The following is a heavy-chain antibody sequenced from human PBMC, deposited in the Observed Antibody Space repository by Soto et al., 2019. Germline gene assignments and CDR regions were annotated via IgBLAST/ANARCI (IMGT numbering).Heavy chain of an antibody. V-gene: IGHV3-48*03. D-gene: IGHD3-10*01. J-gene: IGHJ6*02. CDR2: ISSSGSTI. CDR1: GFTFSSYE. Sequence: GGSLRLSCAASGFTFSSYEMNWVRQAPGQGLEWVSYISSSGSTIYYADSVKGRFTISRDNAKNSLYLQMNSLRAEDRAVYYCAREGEDITMVRGVREGGMDAWGQGTTVTVSS. CDR3: AREGEDITMVRGVREGGMDA.